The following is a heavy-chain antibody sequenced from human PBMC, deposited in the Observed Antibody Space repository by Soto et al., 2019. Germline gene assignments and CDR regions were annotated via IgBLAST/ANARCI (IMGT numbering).Heavy chain of an antibody. Sequence: AGGSLRLSCAASGFTFSSNAMSWVRLAPGKGLEWVATIKQDGSETYYVDSVKGRFTISRDNAKNSLYLQMNSLRAEDTAVYYCARDLAHYYYYYMDVWGKGTKVTVSS. V-gene: IGHV3-7*01. CDR1: GFTFSSNA. CDR2: IKQDGSET. CDR3: ARDLAHYYYYYMDV. J-gene: IGHJ6*03.